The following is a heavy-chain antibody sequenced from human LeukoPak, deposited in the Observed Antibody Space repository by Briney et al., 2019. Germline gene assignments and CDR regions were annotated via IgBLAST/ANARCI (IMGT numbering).Heavy chain of an antibody. V-gene: IGHV3-23*01. J-gene: IGHJ5*02. CDR1: GFTFSNSV. CDR3: AKLPTGYPNWFDP. CDR2: IGGSGDST. Sequence: GGSLRLSCAASGFTFSNSVMGWVRQAPGKGLEWVSAIGGSGDSTYYTDSVTGRFTISRDNSKNTLYLQMNSLRAVDTALYYCAKLPTGYPNWFDPWGQGTLVTVSS. D-gene: IGHD3-9*01.